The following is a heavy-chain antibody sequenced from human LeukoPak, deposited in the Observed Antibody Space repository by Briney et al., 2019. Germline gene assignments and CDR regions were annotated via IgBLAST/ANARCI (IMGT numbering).Heavy chain of an antibody. CDR1: GFTFSNYW. CDR3: ARGMTVAANWFDP. D-gene: IGHD6-19*01. V-gene: IGHV3-7*05. J-gene: IGHJ5*02. Sequence: QPGGSLRLSCAASGFTFSNYWMNWVRQAPGKGLEWVANIKQDGTEKYYVDSVKGRFTISRDNAENSLNLQMNSPRAEDTAVYYCARGMTVAANWFDPWGQGTLVTVSS. CDR2: IKQDGTEK.